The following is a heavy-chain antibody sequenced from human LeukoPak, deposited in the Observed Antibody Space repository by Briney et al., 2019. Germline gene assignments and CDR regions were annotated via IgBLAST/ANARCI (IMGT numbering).Heavy chain of an antibody. CDR1: GFTFSGSV. V-gene: IGHV3-15*01. Sequence: GGSLRLSCAASGFTFSGSVMHWVRQASGKGLEWVGRIKSKTDGGTTDYAAPVKGRFTISRDDSKNTLYLQMNSLKTEDTAVYYCTTALRFLEWSYFDYWGQGTLVTVSS. J-gene: IGHJ4*02. CDR3: TTALRFLEWSYFDY. D-gene: IGHD3-3*01. CDR2: IKSKTDGGTT.